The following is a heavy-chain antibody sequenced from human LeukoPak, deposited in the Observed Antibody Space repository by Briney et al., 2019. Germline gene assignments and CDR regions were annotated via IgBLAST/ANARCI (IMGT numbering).Heavy chain of an antibody. CDR2: IKSDGSST. J-gene: IGHJ4*02. D-gene: IGHD2-15*01. Sequence: GGSLRLSCAASGFTFSGYWMHWVRQAPGKGLVWVSRIKSDGSSTTYADSVKGRFTISRDNAKNALYLEMDSLRAEDTAVYYCARTFAAAHIDYWGQGTLVTVSS. CDR1: GFTFSGYW. CDR3: ARTFAAAHIDY. V-gene: IGHV3-74*01.